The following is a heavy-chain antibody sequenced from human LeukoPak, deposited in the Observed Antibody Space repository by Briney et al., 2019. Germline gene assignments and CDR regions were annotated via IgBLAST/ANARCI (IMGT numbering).Heavy chain of an antibody. Sequence: QPGGSLRFSCAASGFTFSSYAMHWVRQAPGKGMEYVSAISSNGGSTYYANSVKGRFAISRDNSKNTLYLQMGSLRADDMAVYYCARAYYDSSGPDYWGQGTLVTVSS. CDR3: ARAYYDSSGPDY. V-gene: IGHV3-64*01. CDR2: ISSNGGST. D-gene: IGHD3-22*01. CDR1: GFTFSSYA. J-gene: IGHJ4*02.